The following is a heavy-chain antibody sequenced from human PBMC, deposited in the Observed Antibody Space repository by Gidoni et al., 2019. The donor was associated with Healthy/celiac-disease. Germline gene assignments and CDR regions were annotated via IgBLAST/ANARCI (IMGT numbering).Heavy chain of an antibody. J-gene: IGHJ5*02. D-gene: IGHD5-18*01. Sequence: QVQLQESGPGLVKPSETLSLTCTVSGGSISSYYWSWIRQPAGKGLEWIGRIYTSGSTNYNPSLKSRVTMSVDTSKNQFSLKLSSVTAADTAVYYCARDRSTAMVLSNWFDPWGQGTLVTVSS. V-gene: IGHV4-4*07. CDR3: ARDRSTAMVLSNWFDP. CDR1: GGSISSYY. CDR2: IYTSGST.